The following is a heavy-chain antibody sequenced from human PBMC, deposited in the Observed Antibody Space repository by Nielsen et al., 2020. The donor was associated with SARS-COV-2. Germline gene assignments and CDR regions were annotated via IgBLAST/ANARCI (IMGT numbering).Heavy chain of an antibody. CDR3: ARVGTTVDY. Sequence: GGSLRLSCAASGFTFSSCAMSWVRQAPGKGLEWVSVIYSGGRSTYYADSVKGRFTISRDNAKNSLYLQMNSLRAEDTAVYYCARVGTTVDYWGQGTLVTVSS. J-gene: IGHJ4*02. CDR2: IYSGGRST. D-gene: IGHD1-7*01. V-gene: IGHV3-23*03. CDR1: GFTFSSCA.